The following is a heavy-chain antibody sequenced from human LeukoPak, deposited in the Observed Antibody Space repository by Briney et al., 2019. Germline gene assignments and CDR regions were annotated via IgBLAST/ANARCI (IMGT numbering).Heavy chain of an antibody. Sequence: GASVKVSCKASGGTFSSYAISWVRQAPGQGLEWMGGIIPIFGTANYAQKFQGRVMITADKSTSTAYMELSSLRSEDTAVYYCARGEPDIVATIKTNTGHYFDYWGQGTLVTVSS. D-gene: IGHD5-12*01. CDR3: ARGEPDIVATIKTNTGHYFDY. J-gene: IGHJ4*02. CDR1: GGTFSSYA. V-gene: IGHV1-69*06. CDR2: IIPIFGTA.